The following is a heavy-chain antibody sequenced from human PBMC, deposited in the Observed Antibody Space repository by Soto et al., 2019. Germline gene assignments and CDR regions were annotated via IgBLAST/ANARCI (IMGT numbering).Heavy chain of an antibody. CDR1: GGSISSSSYY. CDR3: ARPGDVHYDSSGYYWYFDL. CDR2: IYYSGST. Sequence: SETLSLTCTVSGGSISSSSYYWGWIRQPPGKGLEWIGSIYYSGSTYYNPSLKSRVTISVDTSKNQFSLKLSSVTAADTAVYYCARPGDVHYDSSGYYWYFDLWGRGTLVTVSS. D-gene: IGHD3-22*01. J-gene: IGHJ2*01. V-gene: IGHV4-39*01.